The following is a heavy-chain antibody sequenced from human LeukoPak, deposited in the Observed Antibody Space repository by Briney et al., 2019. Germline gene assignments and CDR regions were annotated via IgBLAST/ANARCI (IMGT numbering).Heavy chain of an antibody. Sequence: PGGSLRLSCAASGFTFSSYAMSWVRQAPGKGLEWVSGIGGSGGSTYYADSVKGRFTISRDNSKNTLYLQMNSLRAEDTAVYYCAKDWWWSGRGNYFDYWGQGTLVTVSS. D-gene: IGHD2-21*01. CDR1: GFTFSSYA. CDR3: AKDWWWSGRGNYFDY. J-gene: IGHJ4*02. CDR2: IGGSGGST. V-gene: IGHV3-23*01.